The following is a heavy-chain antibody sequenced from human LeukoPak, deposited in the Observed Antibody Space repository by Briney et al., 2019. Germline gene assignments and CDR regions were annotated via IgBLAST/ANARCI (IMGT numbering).Heavy chain of an antibody. CDR1: GFTFSTYL. CDR2: IKQDGSEK. D-gene: IGHD3-16*01. V-gene: IGHV3-7*01. CDR3: PRDRKGGDY. Sequence: GGSLRLSCAVSGFTFSTYLMSWVRQAPGKGLEWVANIKQDGSEKYYVDSVKGRFTISRDNAKNSLYLQINSLRVEDTAVYYCPRDRKGGDYWGQGTLVTVSS. J-gene: IGHJ4*02.